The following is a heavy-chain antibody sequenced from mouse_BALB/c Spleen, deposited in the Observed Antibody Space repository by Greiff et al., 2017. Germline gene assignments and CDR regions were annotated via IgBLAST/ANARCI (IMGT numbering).Heavy chain of an antibody. Sequence: VKLMESGPELVKPGASVRISCKASGYTFTSYYIHWVKQRPGQGLEWIGWIYPGNVNTKYNEKFKGKATLTADKSSSTAYMQLSSLTSEDSAVYFCARDDYRAMDYWGQGTSVTVSS. V-gene: IGHV1S56*01. CDR2: IYPGNVNT. CDR1: GYTFTSYY. D-gene: IGHD2-4*01. J-gene: IGHJ4*01. CDR3: ARDDYRAMDY.